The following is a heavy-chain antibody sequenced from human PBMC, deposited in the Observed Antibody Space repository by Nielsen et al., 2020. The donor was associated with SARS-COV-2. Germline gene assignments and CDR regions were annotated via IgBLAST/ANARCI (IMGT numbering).Heavy chain of an antibody. Sequence: GESLKISCEVSGFMFSNYWMTWVRQAPGKGLEWVANINEDGGDKYYVDSVKGRFTISRDNAKNSLYLQMSTLMAEDTAVYYCARCRRPYQLFSGDYYWYFDLWGRGTLATVSS. CDR3: ARCRRPYQLFSGDYYWYFDL. CDR2: INEDGGDK. V-gene: IGHV3-7*01. J-gene: IGHJ2*01. D-gene: IGHD4-17*01. CDR1: GFMFSNYW.